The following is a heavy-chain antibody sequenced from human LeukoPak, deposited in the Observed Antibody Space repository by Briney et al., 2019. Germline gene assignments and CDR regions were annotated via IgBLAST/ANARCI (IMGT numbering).Heavy chain of an antibody. Sequence: SETLSLTCTVSGGSISSYYWSWIRQPPGKGLEWIGYIYYSGSTNYNPSLKSRVTISVDTSKNQFSLKLSSVTAADTAVYYCARQRSGRYYFDYWGQGTLVTVSS. D-gene: IGHD6-19*01. CDR2: IYYSGST. V-gene: IGHV4-59*08. CDR1: GGSISSYY. CDR3: ARQRSGRYYFDY. J-gene: IGHJ4*02.